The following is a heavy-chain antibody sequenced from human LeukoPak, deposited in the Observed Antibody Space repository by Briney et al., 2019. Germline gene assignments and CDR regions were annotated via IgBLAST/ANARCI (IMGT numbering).Heavy chain of an antibody. V-gene: IGHV1-3*03. J-gene: IGHJ4*02. Sequence: GASVKVSCKASGYTFTGYYMHWVRQAPGQRLEWMGWINAGNGNTKYSQEFQGRVTITRDTSASTAYMELSSLRSEDMAVYYCARDRASSSAPHTLDYWGQGTLVTVSS. D-gene: IGHD6-6*01. CDR1: GYTFTGYY. CDR3: ARDRASSSAPHTLDY. CDR2: INAGNGNT.